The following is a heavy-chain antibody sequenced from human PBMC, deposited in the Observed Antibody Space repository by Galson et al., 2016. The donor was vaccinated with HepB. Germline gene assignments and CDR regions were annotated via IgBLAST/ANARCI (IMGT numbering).Heavy chain of an antibody. CDR1: GFTFSSSA. Sequence: SLRLSCAASGFTFSSSAMSWVRQAPEKGLEWVSTISGSGGSASYGDSVKGRFTISRDNSKNTLYLQMSSLRAEDTAVYYCAKSVPFVVVPATIGGYFDYWGQGTLVTVSS. CDR2: ISGSGGSA. J-gene: IGHJ4*02. V-gene: IGHV3-23*01. D-gene: IGHD2-2*01. CDR3: AKSVPFVVVPATIGGYFDY.